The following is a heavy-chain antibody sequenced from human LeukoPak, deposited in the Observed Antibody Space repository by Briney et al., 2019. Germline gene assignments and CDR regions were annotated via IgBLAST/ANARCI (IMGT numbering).Heavy chain of an antibody. D-gene: IGHD2-2*01. V-gene: IGHV3-48*03. CDR1: GFTFSSYE. Sequence: GGSLRLSCAASGFTFSSYEMNWVRQAPGKGLEWVSYISSSGSTIYYADSVKGRFTISRDNAKNSLNLQMNSLRAEDTAVYYCARGKEAVVPAADPEDNWFDPWGQGTLVTVSS. CDR3: ARGKEAVVPAADPEDNWFDP. CDR2: ISSSGSTI. J-gene: IGHJ5*02.